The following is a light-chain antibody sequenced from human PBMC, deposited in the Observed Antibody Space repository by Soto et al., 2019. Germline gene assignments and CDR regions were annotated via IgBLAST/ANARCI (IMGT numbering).Light chain of an antibody. CDR3: SSYAGSNNWV. V-gene: IGLV2-8*01. CDR2: EVS. Sequence: QSALTQPPSASGSPGQSVTISCTGTSSDVGAYNSVSWYQHYPGKAPQLLIYEVSKRPSGVPDRFSGYKSGNTASLTVSGLQAEDEADYYCSSYAGSNNWVFGGGTKLTVL. J-gene: IGLJ3*02. CDR1: SSDVGAYNS.